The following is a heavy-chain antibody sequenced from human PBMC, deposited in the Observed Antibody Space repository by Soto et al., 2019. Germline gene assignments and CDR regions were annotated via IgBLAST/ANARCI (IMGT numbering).Heavy chain of an antibody. V-gene: IGHV1-69*01. J-gene: IGHJ6*02. CDR1: GGTFSSYA. CDR3: ASPLALYYYYGMDV. CDR2: IIPIFGTA. Sequence: QVQLVQSGAEVKKPGSSVKVSCKASGGTFSSYAISWVRQAPGQGLEWMGGIIPIFGTANYAQKFQGRVTMTADEPTSTAYMELSSLRSEATAVYYCASPLALYYYYGMDVWGQGTTVTVSS.